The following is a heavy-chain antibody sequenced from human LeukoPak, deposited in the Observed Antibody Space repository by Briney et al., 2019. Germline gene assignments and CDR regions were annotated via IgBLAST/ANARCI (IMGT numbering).Heavy chain of an antibody. V-gene: IGHV1-2*02. CDR3: ARSRTGSGFLFDY. Sequence: SVKVSCKASGYTFTGYYIHWVRQAPGQGLEWMGWINPNSGGTNYAQKFQGRVTMTRDTSISTAYMELSRLRSDDTAVYYCARSRTGSGFLFDYWGQGTLVTVSS. J-gene: IGHJ4*02. CDR1: GYTFTGYY. CDR2: INPNSGGT. D-gene: IGHD3-10*01.